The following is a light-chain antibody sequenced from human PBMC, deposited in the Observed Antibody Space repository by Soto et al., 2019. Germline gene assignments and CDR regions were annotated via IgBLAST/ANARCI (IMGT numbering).Light chain of an antibody. CDR2: EAS. Sequence: DIQMTQSPSTLSASVGDRVTITCRASQSISTWLAWDQQTSGKAPKLLIYEASSLGSGVPSRFSGSGSGTEFTLTISSLQPDDFATYYCQQYNSYSETFGQGPKVDIK. CDR3: QQYNSYSET. J-gene: IGKJ1*01. V-gene: IGKV1-5*03. CDR1: QSISTW.